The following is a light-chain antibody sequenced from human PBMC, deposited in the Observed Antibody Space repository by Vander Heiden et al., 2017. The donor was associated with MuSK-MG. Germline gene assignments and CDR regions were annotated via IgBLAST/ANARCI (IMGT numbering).Light chain of an antibody. CDR3: QSYDSSRPWV. Sequence: NFMLTQPHSVSESPGKTVTISCTRSSCSIASNFVQWYQQRPGSAPTTVIYEDNQRPSGVPDRFSGSIDSSSNSASLTISGLKTEDEADYYCQSYDSSRPWVFGGGTKLTVL. V-gene: IGLV6-57*03. CDR2: EDN. CDR1: SCSIASNF. J-gene: IGLJ3*02.